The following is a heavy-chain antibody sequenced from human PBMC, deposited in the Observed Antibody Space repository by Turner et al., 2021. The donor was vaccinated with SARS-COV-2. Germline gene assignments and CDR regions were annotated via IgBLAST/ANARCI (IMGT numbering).Heavy chain of an antibody. CDR3: ARAASFLNWFDP. CDR2: ISSSGSNI. J-gene: IGHJ5*02. V-gene: IGHV3-48*03. CDR1: GFTFSSYE. Sequence: EVQLVESGGGLVQPGGSLRLSCAASGFTFSSYEMNWVRQAPGKGLEWVSYISSSGSNIYYADSVKGRFTISRDNAKNSLYLQMNSLRAEDTAVYYCARAASFLNWFDPWGQGTLVTVSS.